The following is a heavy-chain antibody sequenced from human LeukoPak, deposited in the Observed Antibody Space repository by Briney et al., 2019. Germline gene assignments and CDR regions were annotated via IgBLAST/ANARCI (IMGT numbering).Heavy chain of an antibody. CDR2: IYPGDSDT. J-gene: IGHJ4*02. CDR1: GPSFTSYW. D-gene: IGHD6-13*01. V-gene: IGHV5-51*01. CDR3: ARAKAYSSSRYYFDY. Sequence: GASLKISSKASGPSFTSYWIGWVRQLPGKGLEWMGIIYPGDSDTRYSPSFQGQVTISADKSISTAYLQWSSLKASDTAMYYCARAKAYSSSRYYFDYWGQGTLVTVSS.